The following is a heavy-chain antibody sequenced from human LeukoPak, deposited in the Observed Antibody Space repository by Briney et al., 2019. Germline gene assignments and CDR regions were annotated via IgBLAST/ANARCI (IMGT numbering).Heavy chain of an antibody. Sequence: GGSLRLSCAASGFTFSTYYMSWVRQAPGKGLEWVSRVGESGDGTYYADSVKGRFTISRDNSKNTMYLEMNSLRVEDTAMYYCAKGGSRGVTASDIWGQGTMVTVSS. V-gene: IGHV3-23*01. D-gene: IGHD3-10*01. CDR2: VGESGDGT. CDR1: GFTFSTYY. CDR3: AKGGSRGVTASDI. J-gene: IGHJ3*02.